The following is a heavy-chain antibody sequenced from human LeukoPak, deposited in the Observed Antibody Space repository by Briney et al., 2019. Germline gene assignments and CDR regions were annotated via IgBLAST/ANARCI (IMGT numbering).Heavy chain of an antibody. J-gene: IGHJ6*03. D-gene: IGHD2/OR15-2a*01. CDR2: MNPNSGNT. CDR3: ARLSPNYYYYYYMDV. V-gene: IGHV1-8*01. Sequence: ASVKVSCKASGYTFTSYDINWVRQATGQGLEWMGWMNPNSGNTGYAQKFQGRVTMTTNTSISTAYMELSSLRSEDTAVYYCARLSPNYYYYYYMDVWGKGTTVTVSS. CDR1: GYTFTSYD.